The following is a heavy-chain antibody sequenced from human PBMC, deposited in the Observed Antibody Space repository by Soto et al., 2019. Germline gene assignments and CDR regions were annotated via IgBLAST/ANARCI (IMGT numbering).Heavy chain of an antibody. J-gene: IGHJ6*03. CDR2: IYYSGST. Sequence: SETLSLTCTVSGGSISSSSYYWGWIRQPPGKGLEWIGSIYYSGSTYYNPSLKSRVTISVDTSKNQFSLKLSSVTAADTAVYYCARTQRVYYMDVWGKGTTVTVSS. D-gene: IGHD6-25*01. V-gene: IGHV4-39*01. CDR1: GGSISSSSYY. CDR3: ARTQRVYYMDV.